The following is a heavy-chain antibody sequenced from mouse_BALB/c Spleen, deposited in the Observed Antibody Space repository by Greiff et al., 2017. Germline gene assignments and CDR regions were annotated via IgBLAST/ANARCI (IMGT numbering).Heavy chain of an antibody. D-gene: IGHD3-1*01. CDR1: GFTFSSYG. CDR3: ARDQLYLWYAMDY. V-gene: IGHV5-6-3*01. Sequence: EVKLVESGGGLVQPGGSLKLSCAASGFTFSSYGMSWVRQTPDKRLELVATINSNGGSTYYPDSVKGRFTISRDNAKNTLYLQMSSLKSEDTAMYYCARDQLYLWYAMDYGGQGTSVTVSS. J-gene: IGHJ4*01. CDR2: INSNGGST.